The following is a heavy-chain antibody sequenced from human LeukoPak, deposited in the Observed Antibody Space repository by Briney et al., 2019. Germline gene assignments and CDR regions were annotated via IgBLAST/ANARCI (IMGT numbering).Heavy chain of an antibody. V-gene: IGHV3-21*01. CDR2: ISSSSSYI. CDR1: GFTFSSYS. J-gene: IGHJ4*02. Sequence: AGGSLRLSCAASGFTFSSYSMNWVRQAPGKGLEWASSISSSSSYIYYAVSVKGRFTISRDNAKNSLYLQMNSLRAEDTAVYYCARGRYYYDSSGYPTPGYWGQGTLVTVSS. D-gene: IGHD3-22*01. CDR3: ARGRYYYDSSGYPTPGY.